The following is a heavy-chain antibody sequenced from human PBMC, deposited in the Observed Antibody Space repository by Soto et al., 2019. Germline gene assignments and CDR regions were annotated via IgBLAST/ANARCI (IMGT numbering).Heavy chain of an antibody. Sequence: ASVKVSCKASGYTFTSYGISWVRQAPGQGLEWMGWISAYNGNTNYAQKLQGRVTMTTDTSTSTAYMELRSLRSDDTAVYYCARECAVVPQYGMDVWGQGTTVTVSS. CDR2: ISAYNGNT. V-gene: IGHV1-18*01. D-gene: IGHD3-22*01. J-gene: IGHJ6*02. CDR1: GYTFTSYG. CDR3: ARECAVVPQYGMDV.